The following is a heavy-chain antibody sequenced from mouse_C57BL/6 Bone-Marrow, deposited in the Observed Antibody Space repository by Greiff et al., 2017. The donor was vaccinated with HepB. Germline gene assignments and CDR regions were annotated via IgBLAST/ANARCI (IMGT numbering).Heavy chain of an antibody. CDR2: IDPENGDT. D-gene: IGHD2-10*02. V-gene: IGHV14-4*01. Sequence: EVQLQQSGAELVRPGASVKLSCTASGFNIKDDYMHWVKQRPEQGLEWIGWIDPENGDTEYASKFQGKATITADTSSNTAYLQLSSLTSEDTAVYYCTTRGTPRAYFDVWGTGTTVTVSS. CDR3: TTRGTPRAYFDV. CDR1: GFNIKDDY. J-gene: IGHJ1*03.